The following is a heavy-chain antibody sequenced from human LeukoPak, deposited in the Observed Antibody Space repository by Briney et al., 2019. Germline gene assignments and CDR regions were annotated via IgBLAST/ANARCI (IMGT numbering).Heavy chain of an antibody. CDR3: ARKWELAYYYGMDV. J-gene: IGHJ6*02. CDR1: GYTFTSYG. CDR2: ISAYKGNT. V-gene: IGHV1-18*01. Sequence: ASVKVSCKASGYTFTSYGISWVRQAPGQGLEWMGWISAYKGNTKYAQKLQGRVTMTTDTSTSTAYMELRSLRSDDTAVYYCARKWELAYYYGMDVWGQGTTVTVSS. D-gene: IGHD1-26*01.